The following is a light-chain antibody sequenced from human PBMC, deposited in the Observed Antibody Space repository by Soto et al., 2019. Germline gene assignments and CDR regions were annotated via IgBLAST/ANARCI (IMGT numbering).Light chain of an antibody. Sequence: DLQMTQSPSTLSSSLGDSVTITCRASQSISSWLAWYQQKTGKAPKLLIYDDSSLESGVPSRFSGSGSGTELNLTISRLQPDDFATYYCQKYNSYPLTFGGGTKVDIK. CDR1: QSISSW. V-gene: IGKV1-5*01. CDR3: QKYNSYPLT. J-gene: IGKJ4*01. CDR2: DDS.